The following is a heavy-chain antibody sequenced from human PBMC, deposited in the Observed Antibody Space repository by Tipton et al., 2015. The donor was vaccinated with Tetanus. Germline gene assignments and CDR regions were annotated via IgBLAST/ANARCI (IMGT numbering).Heavy chain of an antibody. D-gene: IGHD3-22*01. CDR3: ARITGRVVFIKNAFDI. CDR1: GGSISSDGYY. V-gene: IGHV4-31*03. J-gene: IGHJ3*02. Sequence: TLSLTCSVSGGSISSDGYYWNWIRQHPGKGLEWIGYISYSGSTYYNASLKSRVTISLDTSKNQFSLKLSSVTAADTAVYYCARITGRVVFIKNAFDIWGQGTMVTVSS. CDR2: ISYSGST.